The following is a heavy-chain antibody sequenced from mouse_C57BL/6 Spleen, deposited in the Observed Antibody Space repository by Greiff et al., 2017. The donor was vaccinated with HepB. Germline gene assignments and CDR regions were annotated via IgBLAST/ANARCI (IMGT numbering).Heavy chain of an antibody. Sequence: DVHLVESGPGLVKPSQSLSLTCSVTGYSITSGYYWNWIRQFPGNKLEWMGYISYDGSNNYNPSLKNRISITRDTSKNQFFLKLNSVTTEDTATYYCARDRSNYVYYYAMDYWGQGTSVTVSS. V-gene: IGHV3-6*01. D-gene: IGHD2-5*01. CDR2: ISYDGSN. CDR3: ARDRSNYVYYYAMDY. CDR1: GYSITSGYY. J-gene: IGHJ4*01.